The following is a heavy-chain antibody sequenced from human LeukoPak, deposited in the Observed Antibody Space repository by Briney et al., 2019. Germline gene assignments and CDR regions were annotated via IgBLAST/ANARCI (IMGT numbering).Heavy chain of an antibody. Sequence: GGSLRLSCAASGFTFSSYAMHWVRQAPGQRLEWMGWINAGNGNTKYSQKFQGRVTITRDTSASTAYMELSSLRSEDTAVYYCARGIWFGDFLDYYYYYGMDVWGQGTTVTVSS. CDR3: ARGIWFGDFLDYYYYYGMDV. CDR2: INAGNGNT. CDR1: GFTFSSYA. V-gene: IGHV1-3*01. D-gene: IGHD3-10*01. J-gene: IGHJ6*02.